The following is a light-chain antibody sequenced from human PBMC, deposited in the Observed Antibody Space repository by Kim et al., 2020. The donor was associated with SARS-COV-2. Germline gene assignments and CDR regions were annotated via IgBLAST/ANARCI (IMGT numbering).Light chain of an antibody. J-gene: IGKJ1*01. V-gene: IGKV3-20*01. CDR2: DAS. CDR1: QSISSSY. CDR3: QQYGSSPVT. Sequence: EIVLTQSPGTLSLSPGERATLSCRASQSISSSYLAWYQQKLGQAPSLLIYDASSRATGIPDRFSGSGSGTDFTLTISRLEPEDFAVYYCQQYGSSPVTFGQGTKVEIK.